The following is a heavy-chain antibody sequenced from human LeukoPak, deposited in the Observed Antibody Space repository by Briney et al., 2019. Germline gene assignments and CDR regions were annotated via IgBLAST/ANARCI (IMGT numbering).Heavy chain of an antibody. CDR2: INHSGST. CDR3: ARGPTMVRGARYYFDY. V-gene: IGHV4-34*01. CDR1: GGSFSSYY. Sequence: SETLSLTCAVYGGSFSSYYWSWIRRPPGKGLGWIGEINHSGSTNYNPSLKSRVTISVDTSKNQFSLKLSSVTAADTAVYYCARGPTMVRGARYYFDYWGEGTLVTVSS. D-gene: IGHD3-10*01. J-gene: IGHJ4*02.